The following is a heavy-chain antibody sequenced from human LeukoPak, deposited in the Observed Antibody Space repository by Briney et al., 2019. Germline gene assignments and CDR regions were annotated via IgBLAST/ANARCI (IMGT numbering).Heavy chain of an antibody. CDR2: ISGSGGST. D-gene: IGHD2-2*01. Sequence: GGSLRLSCAASAFTFSSYAMSWVRQAPGKGLEWVSAISGSGGSTYYADSVKGRFTISRDNSKNTLYLQMNSLRAEDTAVYYCAKFLGDIVVVPVYYFDYWGQGTLVTVSS. CDR3: AKFLGDIVVVPVYYFDY. J-gene: IGHJ4*02. CDR1: AFTFSSYA. V-gene: IGHV3-23*01.